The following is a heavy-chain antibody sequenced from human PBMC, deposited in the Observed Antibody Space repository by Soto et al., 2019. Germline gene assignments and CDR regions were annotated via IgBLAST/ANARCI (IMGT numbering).Heavy chain of an antibody. J-gene: IGHJ4*01. CDR2: IIPLFTTT. CDR3: STAPIGYDSNGYFDH. V-gene: IGHV1-69*01. Sequence: QVQLVQSGAEVKKPGSSVKVSCKASGDTFNNYAISWVRQAPGQGLEWLGWIIPLFTTTNYPQKFQDRVTITADAATRTFYVELNRRTSQDKDVSLCSTAPIGYDSNGYFDHWGQGTLVTVSS. CDR1: GDTFNNYA. D-gene: IGHD3-22*01.